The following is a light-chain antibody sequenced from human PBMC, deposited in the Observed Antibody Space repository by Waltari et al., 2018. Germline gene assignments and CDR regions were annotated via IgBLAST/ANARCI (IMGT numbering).Light chain of an antibody. CDR1: QSVNTN. V-gene: IGKV3-15*01. J-gene: IGKJ5*01. CDR3: QQYNDWPPIT. CDR2: GAS. Sequence: EILMTQSPGTLTVSPGDTVTLSCRASQSVNTNLAWYQQKPGQAPRLLIYGASNRATGTPARLRGSGSGTEFSLAISGLQSEDFAVYYCQQYNDWPPITFGQGTRLEIK.